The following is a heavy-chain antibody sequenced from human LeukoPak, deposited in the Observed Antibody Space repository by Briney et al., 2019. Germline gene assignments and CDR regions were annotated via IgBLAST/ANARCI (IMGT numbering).Heavy chain of an antibody. D-gene: IGHD2-21*02. J-gene: IGHJ4*02. CDR3: ARDRGSDYYGEDFDY. Sequence: GGSLRLSCAASGFTFSTYTMNWVRQAPGQGPEWVSSISKSSNYIFYADSVQGRFTISRDNAKNSLYLQMNSLRAEDTAVYYCARDRGSDYYGEDFDYWGQGTLVTVSS. V-gene: IGHV3-21*01. CDR1: GFTFSTYT. CDR2: ISKSSNYI.